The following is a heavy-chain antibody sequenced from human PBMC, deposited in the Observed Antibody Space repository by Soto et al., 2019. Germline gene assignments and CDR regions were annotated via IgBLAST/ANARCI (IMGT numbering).Heavy chain of an antibody. Sequence: PGESLKISCKGSGYSFTSYWIGWVRQMPGKGLEWMGIIYPGDSDTRYSPSFQGQVTISADKSISTAYLQWSSLKASDTAMYYCAITSSDCSGGSCHTAIFDYWGQGTLVTVSS. CDR3: AITSSDCSGGSCHTAIFDY. CDR1: GYSFTSYW. D-gene: IGHD2-15*01. V-gene: IGHV5-51*01. J-gene: IGHJ4*02. CDR2: IYPGDSDT.